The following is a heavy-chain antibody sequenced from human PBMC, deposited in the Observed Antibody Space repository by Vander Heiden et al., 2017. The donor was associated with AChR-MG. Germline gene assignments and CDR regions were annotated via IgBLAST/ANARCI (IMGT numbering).Heavy chain of an antibody. V-gene: IGHV4-59*01. Sequence: QVQLQESGPGLVKPSETLSLTCTVSGGSISSYYWSWIRQPPGKGLEWIGYIYYSGSTNYNPSLKSRVTISVDTSKNQFSLKLSSVTAADTAVYYCARLPGGYSSSWLPHFDYWGQGTLVTVSS. CDR1: GGSISSYY. CDR3: ARLPGGYSSSWLPHFDY. J-gene: IGHJ4*02. CDR2: IYYSGST. D-gene: IGHD6-13*01.